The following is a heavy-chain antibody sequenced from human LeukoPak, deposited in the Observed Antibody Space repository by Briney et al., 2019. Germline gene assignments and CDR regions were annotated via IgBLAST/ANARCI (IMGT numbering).Heavy chain of an antibody. Sequence: PSETLSLTCTVSGDSISSSSYYWGWIRQSPGKGLEWIGSIYYGGSTHYKSSLKSRVAISVDTSKNQFSLKLSSVTAADTAVYYCARGLGYYGSGSYYRNWGQGTLVTVSS. CDR2: IYYGGST. CDR1: GDSISSSSYY. V-gene: IGHV4-39*07. J-gene: IGHJ4*02. CDR3: ARGLGYYGSGSYYRN. D-gene: IGHD3-10*01.